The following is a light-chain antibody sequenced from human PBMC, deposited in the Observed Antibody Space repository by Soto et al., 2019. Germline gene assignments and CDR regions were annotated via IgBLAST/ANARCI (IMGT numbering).Light chain of an antibody. CDR1: QSVSTY. V-gene: IGKV3-11*01. CDR3: QQRSNWLYT. J-gene: IGKJ2*01. Sequence: EIVLTQSPATLSLSPGERATLSCRASQSVSTYVAWYQQKPGQAPRLLIHDASNRATGIPARFSGSGSGTDFTLTISSLEPEDFAFYYCQQRSNWLYTFGQGTKVEIK. CDR2: DAS.